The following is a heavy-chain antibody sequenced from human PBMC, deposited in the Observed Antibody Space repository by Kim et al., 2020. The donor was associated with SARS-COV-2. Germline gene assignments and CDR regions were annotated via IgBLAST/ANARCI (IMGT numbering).Heavy chain of an antibody. V-gene: IGHV3-74*01. D-gene: IGHD6-19*01. Sequence: GGSLRLSCAGSGFTFSSDWMHWVRQAPGKGLEWVSRINTDGSFTTNADSVKGRFTISRDNAKNTLYLQMNSLRAEDKAVYYCARFGSDWSLSSWGQGTLVTVSS. CDR1: GFTFSSDW. CDR2: INTDGSFT. J-gene: IGHJ4*02. CDR3: ARFGSDWSLSS.